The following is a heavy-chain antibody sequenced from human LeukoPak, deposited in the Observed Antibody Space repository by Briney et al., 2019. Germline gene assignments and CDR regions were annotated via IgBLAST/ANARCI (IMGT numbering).Heavy chain of an antibody. V-gene: IGHV3-48*03. J-gene: IGHJ3*02. CDR1: GFTFSSYE. Sequence: PGGSLRLSCAASGFTFSSYEMNWVRQAPGKGLEWVSYISSSGSTIYYADSVKGRFTISRDNAKNSLYLQMNSLRAEDTAVYYCARESPVLTGYDAFDIWDQGTMVTVSS. CDR3: ARESPVLTGYDAFDI. CDR2: ISSSGSTI. D-gene: IGHD3-9*01.